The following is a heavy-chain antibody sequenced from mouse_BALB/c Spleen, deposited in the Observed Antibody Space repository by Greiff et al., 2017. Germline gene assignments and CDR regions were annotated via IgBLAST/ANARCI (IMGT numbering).Heavy chain of an antibody. J-gene: IGHJ2*01. CDR1: GFTFSSYA. Sequence: EVMLVESGGGLVKPGGSLKLSCAASGFTFSSYAMSWVRQTPEKRLEWVASISSGGSTYYPDSVKGRFTISRDNARNILYLQMSSLRSEDTAMYYCARVYGGFDYWGQGTTLTVSS. V-gene: IGHV5-6-5*01. CDR3: ARVYGGFDY. CDR2: ISSGGST. D-gene: IGHD1-1*02.